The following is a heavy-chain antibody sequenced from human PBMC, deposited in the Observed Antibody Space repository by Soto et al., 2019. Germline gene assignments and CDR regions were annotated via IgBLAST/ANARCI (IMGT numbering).Heavy chain of an antibody. V-gene: IGHV3-49*03. D-gene: IGHD6-13*01. CDR1: GFTFGDYA. J-gene: IGHJ6*03. CDR2: IRSKAYGGTT. Sequence: HPGGSLRLSCTASGFTFGDYAMSWFRQAPGKGLEWVGFIRSKAYGGTTEYAASVKGRFTISRDDSKSIAYLQMNSLKTEDTAVYYCTRDGAAGTFYYYYYMDVWGKGTTVTVSS. CDR3: TRDGAAGTFYYYYYMDV.